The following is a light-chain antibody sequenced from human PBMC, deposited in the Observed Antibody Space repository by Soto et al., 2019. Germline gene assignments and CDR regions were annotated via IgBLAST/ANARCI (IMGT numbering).Light chain of an antibody. V-gene: IGLV2-11*01. J-gene: IGLJ1*01. CDR3: CSYAGTPYV. CDR2: DVS. Sequence: QSALPQPRSVSKSPGQSVTISSTGTSSDVGGYNYVSWYQQHPGKAPKLMIYDVSKRPSGVPDRFSGSKSGNTASLTISGLRAEDEADYHCCSYAGTPYVFGTGTKVTVL. CDR1: SSDVGGYNY.